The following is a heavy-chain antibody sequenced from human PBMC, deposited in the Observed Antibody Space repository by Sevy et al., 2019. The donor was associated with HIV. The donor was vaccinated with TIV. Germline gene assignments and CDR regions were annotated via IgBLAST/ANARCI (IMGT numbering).Heavy chain of an antibody. CDR3: ARDLPPSATTVPHFDY. D-gene: IGHD4-17*01. V-gene: IGHV3-7*01. CDR2: IKQDGSEK. J-gene: IGHJ4*02. CDR1: GFTFSRYW. Sequence: GGSLRLSCAASGFTFSRYWMTWVRQAPGKGLEWVANIKQDGSEKYSVDSVKGRFTISRDNAKNSLYLQMNSLRAEDTAVYYCARDLPPSATTVPHFDYWGRGTLVTVSS.